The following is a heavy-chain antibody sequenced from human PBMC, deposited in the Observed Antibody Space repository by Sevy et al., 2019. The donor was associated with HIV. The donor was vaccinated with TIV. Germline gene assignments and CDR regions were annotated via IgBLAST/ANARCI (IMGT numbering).Heavy chain of an antibody. CDR3: TAGTGRSDFDY. CDR2: IKSKTDSATG. V-gene: IGHV3-15*01. CDR1: GFTFSDAW. D-gene: IGHD2-15*01. Sequence: GGSLRLSCAASGFTFSDAWMSWVRQAPGKGLEWVGRIKSKTDSATGEFAAPVKSRVSISREESKNMVYLQMSSLKTEDTAVYYCTAGTGRSDFDYWGQGSLVTVSS. J-gene: IGHJ4*02.